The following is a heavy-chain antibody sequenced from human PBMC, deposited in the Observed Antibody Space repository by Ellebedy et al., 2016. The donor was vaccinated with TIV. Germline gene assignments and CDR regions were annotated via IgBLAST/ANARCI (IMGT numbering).Heavy chain of an antibody. J-gene: IGHJ5*02. Sequence: ASVKVSCKASAYTFSSYGISWVRQAPGQGLEWMGWISAYNGDTNYAQKFQGRVTMTTDTFASTAYLELRSLRSDDTAVYYCARGFYEKFDTWGQGTLVTVSS. CDR2: ISAYNGDT. D-gene: IGHD2/OR15-2a*01. CDR1: AYTFSSYG. V-gene: IGHV1-18*04. CDR3: ARGFYEKFDT.